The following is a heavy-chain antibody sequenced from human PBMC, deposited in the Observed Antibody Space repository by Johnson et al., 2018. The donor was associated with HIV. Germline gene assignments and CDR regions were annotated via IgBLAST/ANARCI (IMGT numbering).Heavy chain of an antibody. D-gene: IGHD5-18*01. V-gene: IGHV3-30*02. Sequence: QVQLVESGGGVVQPGGSLRLSCAASGFTFSSYGMHWVRQAPGKGLEWVAFIRYDGSNKYYADSVKGRFTVSRDNSQNILYLHMNSLRTDDTAMYYCPKESDHLDAVASDIWGQWTMVTVSS. CDR2: IRYDGSNK. J-gene: IGHJ3*02. CDR1: GFTFSSYG. CDR3: PKESDHLDAVASDI.